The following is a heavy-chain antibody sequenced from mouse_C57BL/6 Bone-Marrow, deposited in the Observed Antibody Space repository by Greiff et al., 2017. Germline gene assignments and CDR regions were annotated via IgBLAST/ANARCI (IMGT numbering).Heavy chain of an antibody. CDR1: GYTFTNYW. J-gene: IGHJ3*01. Sequence: QVQLQQSGAELVRPGTSVKMSCKASGYTFTNYWIGWAKQRPGHGLEWIGEIYPGGGYTNYNEKFKGKATLTADKSSSTAYMQLSSLTSEDSAIYYCGRTYCFGWWFAYWGRGTRVTVSA. CDR3: GRTYCFGWWFAY. CDR2: IYPGGGYT. D-gene: IGHD1-2*01. V-gene: IGHV1-63*01.